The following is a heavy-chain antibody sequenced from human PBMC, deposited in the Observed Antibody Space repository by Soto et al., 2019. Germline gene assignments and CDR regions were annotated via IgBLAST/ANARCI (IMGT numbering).Heavy chain of an antibody. CDR1: GGSISSGNYY. J-gene: IGHJ4*02. CDR2: ISYSGST. V-gene: IGHV4-30-4*01. D-gene: IGHD3-22*01. Sequence: SSETLSLTCTVSGGSISSGNYYWSWIRQPPGKGLEWIGFISYSGSTYYSASLQSRVTMSVDTSKNQFSLNLSFVTAADTAVYYCARHGYYYDSSGYYSHLFDYWGQGTLVTVSS. CDR3: ARHGYYYDSSGYYSHLFDY.